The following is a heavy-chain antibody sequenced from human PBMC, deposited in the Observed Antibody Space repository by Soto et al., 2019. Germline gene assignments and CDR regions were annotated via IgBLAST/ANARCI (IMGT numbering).Heavy chain of an antibody. J-gene: IGHJ5*02. CDR3: ARETYGDYVGDFDP. V-gene: IGHV4-59*12. CDR1: GGSISSYY. D-gene: IGHD4-17*01. CDR2: IYYSGIT. Sequence: PSETLSLTCTVSGGSISSYYWSWIRQPPGKGLEWIGYIYYSGITNYNPSLKSRVTISVDTSKNQFSLKLSSVTAADTAVYYCARETYGDYVGDFDPWXQGTLVTVSS.